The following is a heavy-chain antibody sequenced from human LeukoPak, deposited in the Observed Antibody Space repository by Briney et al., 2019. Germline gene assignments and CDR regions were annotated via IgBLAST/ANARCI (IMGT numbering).Heavy chain of an antibody. CDR1: GFTFSSYT. D-gene: IGHD4-17*01. CDR2: ISGSGDST. CDR3: ARDLTVEHYFDY. J-gene: IGHJ4*02. Sequence: GGSLRLSCAASGFTFSSYTMHWVRQAPGKGLEWVSAISGSGDSTFYADSVRGRFTISRDNSKNTLSLQMNSLRAEDTAVYYCARDLTVEHYFDYWGQGTLVTVSS. V-gene: IGHV3-23*01.